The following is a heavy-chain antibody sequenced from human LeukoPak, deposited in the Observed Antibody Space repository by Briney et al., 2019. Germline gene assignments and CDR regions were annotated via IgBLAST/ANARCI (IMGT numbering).Heavy chain of an antibody. V-gene: IGHV4-34*01. CDR1: GGSISSYY. CDR2: INHSGST. Sequence: KPSETLSLTCTVSGGSISSYYWSWIRQPPGKGLEWIGEINHSGSTNYNPSLKSRVTISVDTSKNQFSLKLSSVTAADTAVYYCARGSKWYGLDYWGQGTLVTVSS. J-gene: IGHJ4*02. D-gene: IGHD2-15*01. CDR3: ARGSKWYGLDY.